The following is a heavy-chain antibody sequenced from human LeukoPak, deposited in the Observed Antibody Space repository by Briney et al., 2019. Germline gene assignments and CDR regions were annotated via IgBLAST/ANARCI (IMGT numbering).Heavy chain of an antibody. Sequence: PGGSLRPSCAASGFIFSNTYMTWVRQAPGKGLEWVSVIHNDGSTYYADSVKGRFTVPRDNSKNMLFLRMNSLRVEDTAVYFCASLARDYWGQGTLVSVSS. V-gene: IGHV3-53*01. D-gene: IGHD3-3*02. CDR3: ASLARDY. CDR1: GFIFSNTY. J-gene: IGHJ4*02. CDR2: IHNDGST.